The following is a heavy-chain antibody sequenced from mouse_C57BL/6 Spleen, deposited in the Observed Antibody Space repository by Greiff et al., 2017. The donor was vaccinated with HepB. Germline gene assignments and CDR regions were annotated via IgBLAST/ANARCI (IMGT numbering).Heavy chain of an antibody. CDR2: IDPSDSYT. V-gene: IGHV1-69*01. D-gene: IGHD1-1*01. CDR1: GYTFTSYW. CDR3: ARMRYYGNFDY. J-gene: IGHJ2*01. Sequence: VQLQQPGAELVMPGASVKLSCQASGYTFTSYWMHWVKQRPGQGLEWIGEIDPSDSYTNYNQKFKGKSTLTVDKSSSTAYMQLSSLTSEDSAVYYCARMRYYGNFDYWGQGTTLTVSS.